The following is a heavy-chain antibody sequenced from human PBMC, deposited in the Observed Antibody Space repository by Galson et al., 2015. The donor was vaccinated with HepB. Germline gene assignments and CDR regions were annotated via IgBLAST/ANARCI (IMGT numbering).Heavy chain of an antibody. CDR2: IGGRGTVT. V-gene: IGHV3-23*01. CDR1: GFILDDSY. CDR3: ARDFGLPGASWFDP. D-gene: IGHD2-2*01. J-gene: IGHJ5*02. Sequence: SLRLSCAASGFILDDSYMSWVRQVPGRRPEWVSTIGGRGTVTDYADSVKGRFIVSRDTSRNTMFLQIKRLTADDTGVYFCARDFGLPGASWFDPRGQGTLVTVSS.